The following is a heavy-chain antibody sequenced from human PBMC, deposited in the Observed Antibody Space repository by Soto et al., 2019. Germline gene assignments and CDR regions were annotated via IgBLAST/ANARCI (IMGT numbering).Heavy chain of an antibody. Sequence: SETLSLTCAVYGESFSGYYWSWIRQPPGKGLEWIGEINHSGSTNYNPSLKSRVTISVDTSKNQFSLKLSSVTAADTAVYYCARYCSSTSCPYDYWGQGTLVTVSS. D-gene: IGHD2-2*01. J-gene: IGHJ4*02. CDR1: GESFSGYY. CDR3: ARYCSSTSCPYDY. CDR2: INHSGST. V-gene: IGHV4-34*01.